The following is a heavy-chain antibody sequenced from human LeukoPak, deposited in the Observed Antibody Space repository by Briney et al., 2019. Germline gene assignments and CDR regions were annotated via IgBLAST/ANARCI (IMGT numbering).Heavy chain of an antibody. V-gene: IGHV3-21*04. CDR2: ISSSSSYI. Sequence: GGSLRLSCAASGFTFSSYSMNWVRQAPGKGLEWVSSISSSSSYIYYAESVKGRFTISRDNSKNTLYLQMNTLRAEDRAVYYCAKENPVGGTNYFDYWGQGTLVTVSS. CDR3: AKENPVGGTNYFDY. J-gene: IGHJ4*02. D-gene: IGHD1-26*01. CDR1: GFTFSSYS.